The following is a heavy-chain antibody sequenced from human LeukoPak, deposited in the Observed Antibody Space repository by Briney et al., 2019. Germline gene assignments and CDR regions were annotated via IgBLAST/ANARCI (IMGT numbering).Heavy chain of an antibody. D-gene: IGHD5-12*01. CDR1: GYTFSGYY. V-gene: IGHV1-2*02. J-gene: IGHJ4*02. CDR2: INPNSGAT. CDR3: ARSGITTIPNFDY. Sequence: ASVKFSCKASGYTFSGYYIHWVRQAPGQGLEGMGWINPNSGATNNAQKFQGRVTVNRDRSISTVYMDLNKLRSDDTAVYYRARSGITTIPNFDYWGQGSLVTVSS.